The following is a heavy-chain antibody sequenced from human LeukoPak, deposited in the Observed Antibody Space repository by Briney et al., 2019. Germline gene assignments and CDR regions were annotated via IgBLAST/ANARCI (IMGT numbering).Heavy chain of an antibody. CDR3: ARGRPYYYDSSGYYDGY. D-gene: IGHD3-22*01. CDR2: ISYDGSNK. J-gene: IGHJ4*02. Sequence: PGRSLRLSCAASGFTFSSYAMHWVRQAPGKGLEWVAVISYDGSNKYYADSVKGRFTISRDNAKNSLYLQMNSLRAEDTAVYYCARGRPYYYDSSGYYDGYWGQGTLVTVSS. CDR1: GFTFSSYA. V-gene: IGHV3-30-3*01.